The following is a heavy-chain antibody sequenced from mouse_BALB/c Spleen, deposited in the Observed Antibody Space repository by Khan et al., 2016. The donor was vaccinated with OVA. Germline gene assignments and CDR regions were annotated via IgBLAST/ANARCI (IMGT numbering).Heavy chain of an antibody. J-gene: IGHJ3*01. CDR3: TRHGYVAWFTY. CDR1: GYSFTSYY. CDR2: IDPFSGAT. D-gene: IGHD2-2*01. Sequence: EVELVESGPELMKPGASVKISCKASGYSFTSYYIHWMIESHGTSLEWIGYIDPFSGATTYNQKFKGKATLTVDKSSNTAYIHLRNLKSEDSAVYYCTRHGYVAWFTYWGQGTLVTVSA. V-gene: IGHV1-31*01.